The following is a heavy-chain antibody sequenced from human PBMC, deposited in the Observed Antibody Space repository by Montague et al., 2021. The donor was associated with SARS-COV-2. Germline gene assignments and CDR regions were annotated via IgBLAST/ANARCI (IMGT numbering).Heavy chain of an antibody. V-gene: IGHV4-39*01. Sequence: SETLSLTCSVSGDSIRSSGYYWGWIRQPPGKGLEWIGTVYYSGSTNYSPSLKSRVTMPVDTSKNQFSLELGSVTAADTAVYYCARLGFVELWLNLGWFDPWGQGTLVTVSS. CDR2: VYYSGST. D-gene: IGHD3-16*02. CDR3: ARLGFVELWLNLGWFDP. J-gene: IGHJ5*02. CDR1: GDSIRSSGYY.